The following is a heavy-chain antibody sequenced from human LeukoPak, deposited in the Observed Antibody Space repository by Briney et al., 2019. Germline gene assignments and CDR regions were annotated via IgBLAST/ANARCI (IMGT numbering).Heavy chain of an antibody. D-gene: IGHD3-22*01. CDR3: AREHGYYDSSGCYSLDY. CDR1: GFTFSDYY. Sequence: GRSLRLSCSASGFTFSDYYMSWIRQAPGKGLEWVSYISSSGSTIYYADSVKGRFTISRDNAKNSLYLQMNSLRAEDTAVYYCAREHGYYDSSGCYSLDYWGQGTLVTVSS. J-gene: IGHJ4*02. V-gene: IGHV3-11*01. CDR2: ISSSGSTI.